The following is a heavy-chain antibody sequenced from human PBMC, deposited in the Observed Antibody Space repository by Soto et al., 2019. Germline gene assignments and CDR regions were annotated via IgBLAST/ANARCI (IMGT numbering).Heavy chain of an antibody. CDR3: AAISTSAGWFDP. D-gene: IGHD2-2*01. V-gene: IGHV1-8*01. Sequence: QVQLVQSGAEVKKPGASVKVSCKASGYTFTSYDINWVRQATGQGLEWMGWMNPNSGNTGYAQKFQGRVTMTRNTSISTAYMEPSSLRSEDTGVYYCAAISTSAGWFDPCGQGTLVTVSS. CDR1: GYTFTSYD. J-gene: IGHJ5*02. CDR2: MNPNSGNT.